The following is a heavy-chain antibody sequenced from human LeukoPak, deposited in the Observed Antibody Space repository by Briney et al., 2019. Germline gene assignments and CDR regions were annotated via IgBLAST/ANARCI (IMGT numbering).Heavy chain of an antibody. V-gene: IGHV4-61*08. CDR1: GGSISSGGYY. D-gene: IGHD6-19*01. Sequence: PSETLSLTCTVSGGSISSGGYYWSWIRQHPGKGLEWIGYIYYSGSTNYNPSLKSRVTISVDTSKNQFSLKLSSVTAADTAVYYCARQVAVAGTSWFDPWGQGTLVTVSS. CDR3: ARQVAVAGTSWFDP. J-gene: IGHJ5*02. CDR2: IYYSGST.